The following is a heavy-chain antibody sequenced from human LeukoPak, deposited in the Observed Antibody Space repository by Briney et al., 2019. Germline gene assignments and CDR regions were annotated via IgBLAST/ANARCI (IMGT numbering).Heavy chain of an antibody. Sequence: GGSLRLSCAASGFTFSSYWMSWVRQAPGKGLEWISSISSSSSYIYYADSVKGRFTISRDNAKNSLFLQMNSLRAEDTAVYYCATYYYYDSSQYYFDYWGQGTLVTVSS. CDR3: ATYYYYDSSQYYFDY. CDR2: ISSSSSYI. CDR1: GFTFSSYW. J-gene: IGHJ4*02. D-gene: IGHD3-22*01. V-gene: IGHV3-21*01.